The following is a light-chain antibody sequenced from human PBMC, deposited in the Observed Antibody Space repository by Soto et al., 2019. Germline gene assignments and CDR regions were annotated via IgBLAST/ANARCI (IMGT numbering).Light chain of an antibody. CDR1: NIGSKS. V-gene: IGLV3-21*04. CDR2: YES. CDR3: QVWDSSSDHPGVV. Sequence: SYELTQPPSVSVAPGKTARITCGGNNIGSKSVHWYQQKPGQAPVLVIYYESDRPSGIPERFSGSNSGNTATLTISRVEAGDEADYYCQVWDSSSDHPGVVFGGGTKLTVL. J-gene: IGLJ2*01.